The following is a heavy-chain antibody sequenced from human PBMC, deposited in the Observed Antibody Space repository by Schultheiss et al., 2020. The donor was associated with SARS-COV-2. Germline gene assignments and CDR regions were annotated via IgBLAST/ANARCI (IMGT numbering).Heavy chain of an antibody. J-gene: IGHJ4*02. CDR1: GYTFTNYD. Sequence: ASVKVSCKASGYTFTNYDISWVRQAPGQGLEWMGWINPNSGGTNYAQKFQGRVTMTRDTSISTAYMELSRLRSDDTAVYYCARAPSEYYYDSSGYPFDYWGQGTLVTVSS. CDR3: ARAPSEYYYDSSGYPFDY. CDR2: INPNSGGT. D-gene: IGHD3-22*01. V-gene: IGHV1-2*02.